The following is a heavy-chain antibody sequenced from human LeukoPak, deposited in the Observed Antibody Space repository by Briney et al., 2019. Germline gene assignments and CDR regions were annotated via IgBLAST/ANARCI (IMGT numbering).Heavy chain of an antibody. V-gene: IGHV3-23*01. Sequence: GGSLRLSCAASGFTFSSYAMSWVRQAPGKGLEWVSAISTSGSITYYADSVKGRFTISRDNLKNTLYVQMNSLGAEDTAVYYCTKITGGNYWGQGTQVTVSS. CDR2: ISTSGSIT. CDR3: TKITGGNY. J-gene: IGHJ4*02. D-gene: IGHD1-26*01. CDR1: GFTFSSYA.